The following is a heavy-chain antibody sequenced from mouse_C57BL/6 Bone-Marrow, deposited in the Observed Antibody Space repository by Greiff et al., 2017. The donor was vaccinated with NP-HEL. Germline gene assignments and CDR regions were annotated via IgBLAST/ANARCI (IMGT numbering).Heavy chain of an antibody. V-gene: IGHV1-55*01. D-gene: IGHD1-1*01. Sequence: QVHVKQPGAELVKPGASVKMSCKASGYTFTSYWITWVKQRPGQGLEWIGDIYPGSGSTNYNEKFKSKATLTVDTSSSTAYMQLSSLTSEDSAVYYCASLITTPLDYWGQGTTLTVSS. CDR2: IYPGSGST. CDR1: GYTFTSYW. CDR3: ASLITTPLDY. J-gene: IGHJ2*01.